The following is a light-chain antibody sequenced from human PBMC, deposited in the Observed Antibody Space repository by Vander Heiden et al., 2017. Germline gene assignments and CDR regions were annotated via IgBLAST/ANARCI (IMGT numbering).Light chain of an antibody. CDR3: QQYYIAPLT. CDR1: QSVLYSSNNNNY. V-gene: IGKV4-1*01. Sequence: DNVMTQSPDPLALSLGERATINCKSSQSVLYSSNNNNYLAWYQQKPGQPPKLLIYWASTRQSGVPDRFSGSGSGTDFTLTISSLQADDVAVYYCQQYYIAPLTFGGGTRVEIK. CDR2: WAS. J-gene: IGKJ4*02.